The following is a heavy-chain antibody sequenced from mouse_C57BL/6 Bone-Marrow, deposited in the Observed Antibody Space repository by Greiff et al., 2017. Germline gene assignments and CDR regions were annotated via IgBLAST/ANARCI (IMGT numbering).Heavy chain of an antibody. V-gene: IGHV1-39*01. Sequence: VQLKQSGPELVKPGASVKISCKASGYSFTDYNMNWVKQSNGKSLEWIGVFNPNYGTTSYNQKFKGKATLTVDQSSSTAYMQLNRLTSEDSAVYYCARERGSPPDFDVWGTGTTVTVSS. CDR2: FNPNYGTT. CDR3: ARERGSPPDFDV. J-gene: IGHJ1*03. CDR1: GYSFTDYN.